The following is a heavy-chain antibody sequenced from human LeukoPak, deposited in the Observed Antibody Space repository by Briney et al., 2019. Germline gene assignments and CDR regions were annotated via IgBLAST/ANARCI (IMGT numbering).Heavy chain of an antibody. Sequence: GGSLRLSCAASGFTFSSYSMNWVRQAPGKGLEWASSISGSSGYTYYTDSVKGRFTISRDNAKNTLYLQMNSLRAEDTAVYYCARVVTVTTLDYWGQGTLVTVSS. D-gene: IGHD2-21*02. CDR1: GFTFSSYS. CDR2: ISGSSGYT. J-gene: IGHJ4*02. V-gene: IGHV3-21*01. CDR3: ARVVTVTTLDY.